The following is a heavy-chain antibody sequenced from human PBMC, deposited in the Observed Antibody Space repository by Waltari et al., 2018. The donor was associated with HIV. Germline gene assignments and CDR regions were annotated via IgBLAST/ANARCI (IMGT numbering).Heavy chain of an antibody. V-gene: IGHV1-2*05. CDR2: TNHHSGDT. CDR1: ENTLTGYY. Sequence: QEHLVRSGAEVKYTGSSMKVSCPPSENTLTGYYSHWVRHAPRHRLERVARTNHHSGDTHYAQKCQGRATMTKETSISTGYMELHSLTSDDTGVYSWARVRGGGMDVWGQGTTVTVSS. CDR3: ARVRGGGMDV. J-gene: IGHJ6*02. D-gene: IGHD6-25*01.